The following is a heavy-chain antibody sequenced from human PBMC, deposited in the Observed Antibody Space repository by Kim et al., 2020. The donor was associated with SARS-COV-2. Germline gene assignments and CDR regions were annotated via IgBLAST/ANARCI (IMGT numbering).Heavy chain of an antibody. J-gene: IGHJ3*02. CDR3: ARQQTLLCSGGSCYSGGAFDI. CDR1: GYSFTSYW. V-gene: IGHV5-51*01. Sequence: GESLKISCKGSGYSFTSYWIGWVRQMPGKGLEWMGIIYPGDSDTRYSPSFQGQVTISADKSISTAYLQWSSLKASDTAMYYCARQQTLLCSGGSCYSGGAFDIWGQGTMVTVSS. D-gene: IGHD2-15*01. CDR2: IYPGDSDT.